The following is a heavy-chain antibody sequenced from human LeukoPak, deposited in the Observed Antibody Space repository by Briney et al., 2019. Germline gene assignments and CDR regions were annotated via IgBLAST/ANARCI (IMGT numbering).Heavy chain of an antibody. D-gene: IGHD3-3*01. V-gene: IGHV1-2*02. Sequence: ASVKVSCKASGYTFTAYYMHWVRQAPGQGLEWVGWINPHTGGTNYAQKFQGRVTTTRDMSTSTVYMDLSSLRSEDTAVYYCARERQLRFLEWLPVDAFDIWGQGTVVTVSS. CDR1: GYTFTAYY. CDR2: INPHTGGT. CDR3: ARERQLRFLEWLPVDAFDI. J-gene: IGHJ3*02.